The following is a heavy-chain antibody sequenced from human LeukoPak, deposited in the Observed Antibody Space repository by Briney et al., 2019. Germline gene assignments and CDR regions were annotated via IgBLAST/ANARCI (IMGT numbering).Heavy chain of an antibody. V-gene: IGHV4-4*02. J-gene: IGHJ4*02. CDR3: VRRTKYYYDSGSYHDY. D-gene: IGHD3-10*01. CDR2: IYHSGST. CDR1: GGSISSSNW. Sequence: PSETLSLTCAVSGGSISSSNWWSWVRQPPGKGLEWIGEIYHSGSTNYNPSLKSRVTISVDTSKNQFSLKLSSVTAADTAVYYCVRRTKYYYDSGSYHDYWGQGTLVTVSS.